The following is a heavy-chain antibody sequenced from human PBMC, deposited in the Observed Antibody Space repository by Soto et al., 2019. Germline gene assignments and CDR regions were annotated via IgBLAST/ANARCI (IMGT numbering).Heavy chain of an antibody. J-gene: IGHJ4*02. CDR2: ISGSGGST. V-gene: IGHV3-23*01. Sequence: GGSLRLYCAASGFTFRSYAMIWVRQAPGKGLEWVSAISGSGGSTYYADSVKGRFTISRDNSKNTLYLQMNSLRAEDTAVYYCAKLGSSSWYYFDYWGQGTLVTVSS. CDR1: GFTFRSYA. CDR3: AKLGSSSWYYFDY. D-gene: IGHD6-13*01.